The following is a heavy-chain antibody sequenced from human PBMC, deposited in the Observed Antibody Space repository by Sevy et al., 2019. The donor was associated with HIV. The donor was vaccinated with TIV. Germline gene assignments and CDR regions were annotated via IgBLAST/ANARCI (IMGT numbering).Heavy chain of an antibody. V-gene: IGHV4-39*01. CDR1: GASISSSGYY. D-gene: IGHD6-19*01. CDR2: IRYSGST. Sequence: SETLSLTCTVSGASISSSGYYWGWIHQPPGKGLEWIASIRYSGSTFYNPSLKSRVTISADTSNNQFSLKLNSVTAADTAIYYCAGPMLTYNSGWSYYDYWGQGTVVTVSS. CDR3: AGPMLTYNSGWSYYDY. J-gene: IGHJ4*02.